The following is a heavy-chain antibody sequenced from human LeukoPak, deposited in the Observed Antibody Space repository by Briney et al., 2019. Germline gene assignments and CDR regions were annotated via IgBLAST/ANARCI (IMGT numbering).Heavy chain of an antibody. CDR3: AKDLVPHSSGYLVPFDY. CDR1: GFTFSSYA. Sequence: GSLRLSCAASGFTFSSYAMSWVRQAPGKGLEWVSTFSGSGGSTYYADSVKGRFTISRDNSKNTLYLQMNSLRAEDTAVYYCAKDLVPHSSGYLVPFDYWGQGTLVTVSS. V-gene: IGHV3-23*01. J-gene: IGHJ4*02. D-gene: IGHD3-22*01. CDR2: FSGSGGST.